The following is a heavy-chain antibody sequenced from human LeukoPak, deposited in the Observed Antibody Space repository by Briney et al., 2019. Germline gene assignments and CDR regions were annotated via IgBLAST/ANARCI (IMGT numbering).Heavy chain of an antibody. V-gene: IGHV3-66*02. D-gene: IGHD6-13*01. CDR2: IYTGGST. CDR3: ARGFGKAAADVFGGYTMDV. Sequence: PGGSLRLSCAASGFTVNSNYMSWVRQAPGKGLEWVSLIYTGGSTYYADSVRGRFTISRDNSKNTLYLQMNSLRPEETAIYYCARGFGKAAADVFGGYTMDVWGQGTTVTVSS. CDR1: GFTVNSNY. J-gene: IGHJ6*02.